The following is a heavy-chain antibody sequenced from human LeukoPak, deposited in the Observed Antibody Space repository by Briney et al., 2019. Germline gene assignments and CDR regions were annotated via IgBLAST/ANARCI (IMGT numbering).Heavy chain of an antibody. J-gene: IGHJ4*02. CDR2: MNQDGSAK. CDR3: AKDGDYAPGRYYYYFDH. CDR1: GFTLSDSW. D-gene: IGHD3-10*01. V-gene: IGHV3-7*03. Sequence: PGGSLRLSCAATGFTLSDSWMSWVRQAPGKGLEWVANMNQDGSAKGYVDSVKGRFTISRDNSKKSLYLQMSSLRTEDTALYYCAKDGDYAPGRYYYYFDHWGQGTLVTVSS.